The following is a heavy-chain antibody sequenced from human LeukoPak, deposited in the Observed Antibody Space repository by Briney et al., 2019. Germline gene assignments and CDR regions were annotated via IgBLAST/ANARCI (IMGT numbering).Heavy chain of an antibody. CDR2: IYYSGST. CDR1: GGSISSYY. CDR3: ATTTIRLGY. J-gene: IGHJ4*02. V-gene: IGHV4-59*01. Sequence: PSETLSLTCTVSGGSISSYYWRWIRQPPGKGLEWIGYIYYSGSTNYNPSLKSRVTISVDTSKNQFSLKLSSVTAADTAVYYCATTTIRLGYWGQGTLVTVSS. D-gene: IGHD1-14*01.